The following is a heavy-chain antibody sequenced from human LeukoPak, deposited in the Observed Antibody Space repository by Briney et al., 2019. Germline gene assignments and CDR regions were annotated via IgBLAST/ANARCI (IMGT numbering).Heavy chain of an antibody. CDR3: ARDYYYVSGNYYIYFDY. CDR1: GFTFSSFS. D-gene: IGHD3-10*01. Sequence: GGSLRLSCAASGFTFSSFSMNWVRQTPGKGLEWVSSISSLSNWIYYADSVKGRFTVSRDNAKNSLYLEMSSLRAEDTAVYYCARDYYYVSGNYYIYFDYWGQGILVTVSS. J-gene: IGHJ4*02. CDR2: ISSLSNWI. V-gene: IGHV3-21*06.